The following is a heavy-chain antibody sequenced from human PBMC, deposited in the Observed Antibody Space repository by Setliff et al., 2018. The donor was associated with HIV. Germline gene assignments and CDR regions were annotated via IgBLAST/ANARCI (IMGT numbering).Heavy chain of an antibody. CDR2: VHYSGNT. Sequence: LSLTCTLFGGSISTVTYYWAWIRQPPGKGLEWIGNVHYSGNTYYTSSLQSRAIISADTSKSQFYLRLSSVTAADTGVYYCARVRGYSSSSRDFYYHNMEVWGKGTTVTVSS. CDR3: ARVRGYSSSSRDFYYHNMEV. V-gene: IGHV4-39*02. J-gene: IGHJ6*03. D-gene: IGHD6-6*01. CDR1: GGSISTVTYY.